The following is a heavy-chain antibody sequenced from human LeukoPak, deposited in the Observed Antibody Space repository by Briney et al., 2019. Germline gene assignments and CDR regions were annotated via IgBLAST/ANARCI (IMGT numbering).Heavy chain of an antibody. V-gene: IGHV1-69*04. CDR2: IIPMLGKT. CDR1: GGTFDNYA. Sequence: EASVKVSREASGGTFDNYAVSWVREAPGLGLEGMGRIIPMLGKTNSAQKFQDRVTIIADTSTGTAYMELTNLRSDDTAVYFCARGLFGGFAAAPFDHWGQGTLVTVS. D-gene: IGHD2-2*01. J-gene: IGHJ4*02. CDR3: ARGLFGGFAAAPFDH.